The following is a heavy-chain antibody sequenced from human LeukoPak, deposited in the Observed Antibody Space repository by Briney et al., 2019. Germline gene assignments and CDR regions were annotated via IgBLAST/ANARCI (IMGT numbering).Heavy chain of an antibody. D-gene: IGHD2-21*01. CDR3: AREMRLGVRRWEYFDY. V-gene: IGHV4-4*07. CDR2: IYTSGST. J-gene: IGHJ4*02. Sequence: PSETLSLTCTVSGGSISSYYWSWIRQPAGKGLEWIGRIYTSGSTNYNPSLKSRVTMSVDTSKNQFSLKLSSVTAADTAVYYCAREMRLGVRRWEYFDYWGQGTLVTVSS. CDR1: GGSISSYY.